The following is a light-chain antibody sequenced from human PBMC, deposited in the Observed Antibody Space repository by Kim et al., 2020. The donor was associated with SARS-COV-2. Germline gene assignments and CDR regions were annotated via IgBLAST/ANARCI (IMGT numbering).Light chain of an antibody. CDR2: GKN. CDR3: NSRDSNDNVV. V-gene: IGLV3-19*01. Sequence: ALGQTVRIPCQGDRLRSYYASWYQQQPGQAPILVIYGKNNRPSGIPDRFSGSSSGNTASLTISGIQAGDEADYYCNSRDSNDNVVFGGGTKVTVL. CDR1: RLRSYY. J-gene: IGLJ2*01.